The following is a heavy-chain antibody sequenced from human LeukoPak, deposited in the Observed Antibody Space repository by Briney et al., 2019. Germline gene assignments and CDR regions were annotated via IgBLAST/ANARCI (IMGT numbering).Heavy chain of an antibody. V-gene: IGHV3-23*01. CDR3: ARRVHESILGYYMDV. CDR2: ISGSGGST. J-gene: IGHJ6*03. CDR1: GFTFSSYA. Sequence: PGGSLRLSCAASGFTFSSYAMSWVRQAPGKGLEWVSAISGSGGSTYYADSVKGRFTISRDNSKNTLYLQMNSLRAEDTALYYCARRVHESILGYYMDVWGKGTTVTVSS. D-gene: IGHD1-1*01.